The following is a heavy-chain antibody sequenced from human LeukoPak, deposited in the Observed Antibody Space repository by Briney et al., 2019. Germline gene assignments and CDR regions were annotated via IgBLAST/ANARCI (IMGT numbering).Heavy chain of an antibody. Sequence: GGSLRLSCAVSGFTFSNFWMNWVRQAPGKGLEWVANINRDASEKYYVDSVKGRFTISRDNAKNSLYLQMNSLRAEDTAVYYCATERDSGWYFDYWGQGTLVTVSS. J-gene: IGHJ4*02. CDR1: GFTFSNFW. V-gene: IGHV3-7*01. D-gene: IGHD6-19*01. CDR3: ATERDSGWYFDY. CDR2: INRDASEK.